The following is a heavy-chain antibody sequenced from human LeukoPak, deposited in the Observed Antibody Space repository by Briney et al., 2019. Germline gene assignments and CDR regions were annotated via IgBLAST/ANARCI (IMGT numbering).Heavy chain of an antibody. CDR2: ISGSGDST. Sequence: PGGSLRLSCAASGFTFSSYAMGWVRQAPGKGLEWVSGISGSGDSTYYADSMEGRSTISRDNSKNTLYLQMNSLRAEDTAVYYSAKGPASSIAAAADLDYWGQGTLVTVSS. V-gene: IGHV3-23*01. D-gene: IGHD6-13*01. CDR1: GFTFSSYA. J-gene: IGHJ4*02. CDR3: AKGPASSIAAAADLDY.